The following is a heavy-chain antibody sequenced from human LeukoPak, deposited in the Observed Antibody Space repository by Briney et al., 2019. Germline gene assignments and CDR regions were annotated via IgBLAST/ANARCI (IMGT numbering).Heavy chain of an antibody. D-gene: IGHD3-22*01. CDR3: ARDTGLYDSSGYPSGY. CDR2: ISSSSSYI. V-gene: IGHV3-21*01. Sequence: GGSLRLSCAASGFTFSSYSMDWVRQAPGKGLEWVSSISSSSSYIYYADSVKGRFTISRDNVKNSLYLQMNSLRAEDTAVYYCARDTGLYDSSGYPSGYWGQGTLVTVSS. CDR1: GFTFSSYS. J-gene: IGHJ4*02.